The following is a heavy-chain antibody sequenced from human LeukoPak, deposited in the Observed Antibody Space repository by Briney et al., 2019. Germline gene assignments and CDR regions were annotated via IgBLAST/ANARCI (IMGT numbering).Heavy chain of an antibody. CDR2: IYHSGST. D-gene: IGHD3-3*01. CDR3: ARDTYTIFGVVGSDY. CDR1: GYSISSGYY. J-gene: IGHJ4*02. Sequence: SETLSLTCTVSGYSISSGYYWGWIRPPPGKGLEWIGSIYHSGSTYYNPSLKSRVTISVDTSKNQFSLKLSSVTAADTAVYYCARDTYTIFGVVGSDYWGQGTLVTVSS. V-gene: IGHV4-38-2*02.